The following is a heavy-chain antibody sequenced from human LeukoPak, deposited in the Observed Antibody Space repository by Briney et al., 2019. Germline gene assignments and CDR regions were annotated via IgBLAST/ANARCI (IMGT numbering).Heavy chain of an antibody. CDR3: TTGVYGMDV. J-gene: IGHJ6*02. V-gene: IGHV3-48*03. CDR2: ISSGSNTI. Sequence: PGGSLRLSCAASGFTFSSYEMSWVRQAPGKGLEWVSYISSGSNTIYYADSVKGRFTISRDNAKNSLYLQMNSLKTEDTAVYYCTTGVYGMDVWGQGTTVTVSS. CDR1: GFTFSSYE.